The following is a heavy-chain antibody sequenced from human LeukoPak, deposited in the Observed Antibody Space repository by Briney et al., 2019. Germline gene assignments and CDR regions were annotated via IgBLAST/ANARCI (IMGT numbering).Heavy chain of an antibody. D-gene: IGHD2-2*01. Sequence: GGSLRLSCAASGFTFSSYGMHWVRQAPGKGLEWVAVIWYDGSDKYYADSVKGRFTISRDNSKNTLYLQMNSLRAEDTAVYYCAREESARDQLLSYYYYYGMDVWGQGTTVTVSS. V-gene: IGHV3-33*01. CDR2: IWYDGSDK. J-gene: IGHJ6*02. CDR1: GFTFSSYG. CDR3: AREESARDQLLSYYYYYGMDV.